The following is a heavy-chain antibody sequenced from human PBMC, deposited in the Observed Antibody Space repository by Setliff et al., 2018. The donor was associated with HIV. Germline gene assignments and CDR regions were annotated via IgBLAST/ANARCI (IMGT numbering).Heavy chain of an antibody. J-gene: IGHJ4*02. V-gene: IGHV3-23*01. CDR3: VRGTLDF. CDR1: GFSFSLYA. CDR2: IGGSGGNT. Sequence: GGSLRLSCAASGFSFSLYAMGWVRQAAGKGLEWVSTIGGSGGNTYYADSVKGRFTASRDNGKNSLFLQMNSLRAEDTAVYYCVRGTLDFWGQGNLVTVSS.